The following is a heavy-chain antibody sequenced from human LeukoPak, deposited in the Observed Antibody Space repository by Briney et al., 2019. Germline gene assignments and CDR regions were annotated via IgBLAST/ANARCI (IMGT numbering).Heavy chain of an antibody. V-gene: IGHV3-74*01. CDR3: AKGSDARLDY. Sequence: GGSLRLSCEASGFTFSSYWMHWVRQAPGKGLVWVSHINTDGSSITYADSVKGRFTISRDNAKNTLYLQMNSLRADDTAVYYCAKGSDARLDYWGQGTLVTVSS. CDR2: INTDGSSI. J-gene: IGHJ4*02. CDR1: GFTFSSYW.